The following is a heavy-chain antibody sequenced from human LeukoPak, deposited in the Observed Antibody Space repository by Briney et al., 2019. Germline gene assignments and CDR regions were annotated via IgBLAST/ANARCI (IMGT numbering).Heavy chain of an antibody. V-gene: IGHV3-7*01. CDR3: ARYGNGKEDDAFDI. CDR1: GFTFSSYW. J-gene: IGHJ3*02. Sequence: GGSLRLSCAASGFTFSSYWMSWVRQAPGKGLEWEANIKQDGSERNYVDSVKGRFTISRDNAKTSLELQMSSLRAEDTAVYYCARYGNGKEDDAFDIWGQGSMVTVSS. CDR2: IKQDGSER. D-gene: IGHD2-8*01.